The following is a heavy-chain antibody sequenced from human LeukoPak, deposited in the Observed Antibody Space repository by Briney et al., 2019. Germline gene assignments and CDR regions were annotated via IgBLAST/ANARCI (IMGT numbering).Heavy chain of an antibody. V-gene: IGHV1-46*01. J-gene: IGHJ6*03. D-gene: IGHD2-2*02. CDR1: GYTFTSYY. CDR3: ARGGIVVVPAAILDYYYMDV. CDR2: INPSGGST. Sequence: ASMKVSCKASGYTFTSYYMHWVRQAPGQGLEWMGIINPSGGSTSYAQKFQGRVTMTRDMSTSTVYMELSSLRSEDTAVYYCARGGIVVVPAAILDYYYMDVWGKGTTVTVSS.